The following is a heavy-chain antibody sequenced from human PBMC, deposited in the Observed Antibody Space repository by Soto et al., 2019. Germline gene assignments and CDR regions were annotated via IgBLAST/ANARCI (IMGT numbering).Heavy chain of an antibody. CDR2: ISSSSSIK. V-gene: IGHV3-48*01. CDR3: ARAYLRWDNWLDP. CDR1: AFTFTRDS. J-gene: IGHJ5*02. Sequence: GGSLRLSCAASAFTFTRDSMIWVRQAPGKGLEWVSYISSSSSIKYYADSVKGRFTISRDNAENSLYLQMNSLRAEDTAVYYCARAYLRWDNWLDPWGQGTLVTVSS. D-gene: IGHD4-17*01.